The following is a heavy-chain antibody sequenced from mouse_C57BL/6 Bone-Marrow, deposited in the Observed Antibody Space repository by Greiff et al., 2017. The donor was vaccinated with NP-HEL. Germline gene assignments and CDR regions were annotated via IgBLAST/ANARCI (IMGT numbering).Heavy chain of an antibody. J-gene: IGHJ4*01. CDR1: GFSLTSYG. Sequence: VQLQQSGPGLVQPSQSLSITCTVSGFSLTSYGVHWVRQSPGKGLEWLGVIWSGGSTDYNAAFISRLSISKDNSKSQVFFKMNSLQAVDTALYYCAIYYYGSSYDAMDYWGQGTSVTVSS. CDR2: IWSGGST. D-gene: IGHD1-1*01. V-gene: IGHV2-2*01. CDR3: AIYYYGSSYDAMDY.